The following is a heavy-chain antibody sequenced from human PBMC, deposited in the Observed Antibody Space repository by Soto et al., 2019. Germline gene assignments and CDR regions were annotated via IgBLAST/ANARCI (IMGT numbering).Heavy chain of an antibody. D-gene: IGHD6-19*01. Sequence: GGSLRLSCVVSGFTFMSYSMNWVRQAPGKGLEWISCIDSGSRNMDYAESVKGRFTISRDNAKNTLYLQMNSLRDEDTAVYYCAKDLSVAVAGDLWGQGTLVTVSS. CDR2: IDSGSRNM. V-gene: IGHV3-48*02. J-gene: IGHJ4*02. CDR3: AKDLSVAVAGDL. CDR1: GFTFMSYS.